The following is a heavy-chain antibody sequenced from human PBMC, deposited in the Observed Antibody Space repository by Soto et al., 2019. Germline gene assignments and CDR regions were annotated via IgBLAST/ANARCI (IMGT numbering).Heavy chain of an antibody. CDR2: IIPIFGTA. J-gene: IGHJ4*02. CDR3: ARGLVAVAGLDY. CDR1: GGTFSSYA. D-gene: IGHD6-19*01. Sequence: QVQLVQSGAEVKKPGSSVKVSCKASGGTFSSYAISWVRQDPGQGLEWMGGIIPIFGTANYAQKFQSRVTFTADESTSTVYMELSSLRSEDTAVYYCARGLVAVAGLDYWGQGTLVTVSA. V-gene: IGHV1-69*01.